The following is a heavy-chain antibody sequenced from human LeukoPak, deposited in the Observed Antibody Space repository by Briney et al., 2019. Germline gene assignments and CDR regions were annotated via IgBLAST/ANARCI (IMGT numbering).Heavy chain of an antibody. CDR3: TTALEAYCGGDCYSIFDY. CDR2: IKSKTDGGTT. V-gene: IGHV3-15*01. J-gene: IGHJ4*02. D-gene: IGHD2-21*02. Sequence: PGGSLRLSCAASGFTFSNAWMSWVRQAPGKGLEWVGRIKSKTDGGTTDYAAPVKGRFTISRDDSKNTLYPQMNSLKTEDTAVYYCTTALEAYCGGDCYSIFDYWGQGTLVTVSS. CDR1: GFTFSNAW.